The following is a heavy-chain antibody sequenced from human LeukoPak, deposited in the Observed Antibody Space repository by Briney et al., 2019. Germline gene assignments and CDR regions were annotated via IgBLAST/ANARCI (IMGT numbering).Heavy chain of an antibody. CDR3: ASSSGWTYYYYYMDV. V-gene: IGHV4-38-2*02. CDR1: AYSISVGYY. CDR2: INHSGST. D-gene: IGHD6-19*01. J-gene: IGHJ6*03. Sequence: PSETLSLTCTVSAYSISVGYYWGWIRQPPGKGLEWIGEINHSGSTNYNPSLKSRVTISVDTSKNQFSLKLSSVTAADTAVYYCASSSGWTYYYYYMDVWGKGTTVTVSS.